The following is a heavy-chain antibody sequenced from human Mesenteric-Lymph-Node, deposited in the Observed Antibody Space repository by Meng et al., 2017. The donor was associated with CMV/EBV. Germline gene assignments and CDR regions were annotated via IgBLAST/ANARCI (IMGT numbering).Heavy chain of an antibody. Sequence: SETLSLTCNVSGGSINDFYWSWIRQPPGKGLEWIGYTYYSGSTHYNPSLKSRVTISIDTSKKHFSLRLSSVTAADTAVYYCATTSDYGDLTFDYWGQGTLVTVSS. CDR1: GGSINDFY. J-gene: IGHJ4*02. V-gene: IGHV4-59*01. CDR3: ATTSDYGDLTFDY. D-gene: IGHD4-17*01. CDR2: TYYSGST.